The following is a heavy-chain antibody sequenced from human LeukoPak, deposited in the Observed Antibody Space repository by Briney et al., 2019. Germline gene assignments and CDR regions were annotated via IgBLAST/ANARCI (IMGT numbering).Heavy chain of an antibody. CDR3: ARDQRSESYYPWGWFDP. CDR1: GFAVSTNY. CDR2: IYSDGST. V-gene: IGHV3-66*02. Sequence: TGGSLRLSCAASGFAVSTNYMSWVRQAPGKRLEWVSVIYSDGSTYYTDSVKGRFTISRDNSKNTLYLQMNSLRPEDTAVYDCARDQRSESYYPWGWFDPWGQGTLVTVSS. J-gene: IGHJ5*02. D-gene: IGHD1-26*01.